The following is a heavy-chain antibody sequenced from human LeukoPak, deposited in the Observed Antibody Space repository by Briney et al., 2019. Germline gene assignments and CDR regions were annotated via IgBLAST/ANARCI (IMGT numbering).Heavy chain of an antibody. CDR3: ARGREAAAGSALYYFDY. J-gene: IGHJ4*02. D-gene: IGHD6-13*01. Sequence: SETLSLTCTVSGYSISSGYYWGWIRQPPGKGLEWIGSIYHSGSTYYNPSLKSRVTISVDTSKNQFSLKLSSVTAADTAVYYCARGREAAAGSALYYFDYWGQGTLVTVSS. CDR2: IYHSGST. CDR1: GYSISSGYY. V-gene: IGHV4-38-2*02.